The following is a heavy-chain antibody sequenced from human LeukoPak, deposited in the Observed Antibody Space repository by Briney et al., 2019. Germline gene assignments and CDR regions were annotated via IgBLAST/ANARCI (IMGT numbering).Heavy chain of an antibody. D-gene: IGHD1-7*01. V-gene: IGHV3-11*01. CDR1: GFTFSDYY. CDR2: ISGSGSTI. Sequence: GGSLRLSCAASGFTFSDYYMSWIRQAPGKGLEWVSYISGSGSTIYYADSVRGRFTFSRDNAKNSLYLQMNSLRAEDTAVYYCAREHVIGTTGIDYWGQGTLVTVSS. J-gene: IGHJ4*02. CDR3: AREHVIGTTGIDY.